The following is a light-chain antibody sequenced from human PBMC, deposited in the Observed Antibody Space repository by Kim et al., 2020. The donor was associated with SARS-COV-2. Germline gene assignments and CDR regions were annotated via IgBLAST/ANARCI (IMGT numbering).Light chain of an antibody. CDR3: RQYNGGPPYS. Sequence: SLGEEVSLSCRSSQSISNNLASYNQRTGQPPRRLLDGAASRATNVPERFRGRGSCTEFSITISDRQSEDLAVDYCRQYNGGPPYSFGPGTKLEI. CDR1: QSISNN. J-gene: IGKJ2*03. V-gene: IGKV3-15*01. CDR2: GAA.